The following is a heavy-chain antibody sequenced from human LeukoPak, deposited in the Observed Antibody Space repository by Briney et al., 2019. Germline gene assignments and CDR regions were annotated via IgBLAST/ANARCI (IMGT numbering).Heavy chain of an antibody. CDR3: AKGELLRFLSPLDY. CDR2: ISGSGGST. Sequence: TGGSLRLSCAASGFTFSSYAMSWVRQAPGKGLGWVSAISGSGGSTYYADSVKGRFTISRDNSKNTLYLQMNSLRAEDTAVYYCAKGELLRFLSPLDYWGQGTLVTVSS. J-gene: IGHJ4*02. CDR1: GFTFSSYA. D-gene: IGHD3-3*01. V-gene: IGHV3-23*01.